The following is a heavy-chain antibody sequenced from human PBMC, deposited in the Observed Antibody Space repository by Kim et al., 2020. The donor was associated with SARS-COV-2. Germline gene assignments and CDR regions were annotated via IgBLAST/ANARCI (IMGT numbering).Heavy chain of an antibody. J-gene: IGHJ4*02. D-gene: IGHD3-16*02. Sequence: VKGRFTISRDNGKNSLYRQVNSLRAEDTAVYYCARENGDYVWGSYRYFDFWGQGTLVTVSS. V-gene: IGHV3-48*01. CDR3: ARENGDYVWGSYRYFDF.